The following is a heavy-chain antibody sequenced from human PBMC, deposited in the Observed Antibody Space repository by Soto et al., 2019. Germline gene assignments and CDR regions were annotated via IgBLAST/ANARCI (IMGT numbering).Heavy chain of an antibody. CDR1: GFTFSDYY. CDR2: LSSSGSTI. J-gene: IGHJ4*02. D-gene: IGHD2-2*01. Sequence: PGGSLRLSCAASGFTFSDYYMSWIRQAPGKGLEWVSYLSSSGSTIYYADSVKGRFTISRDNAKNSLYLQMNSLRAEDTAVYYCAREEYCSSTSCPSGYWGQGTLVTVSS. CDR3: AREEYCSSTSCPSGY. V-gene: IGHV3-11*01.